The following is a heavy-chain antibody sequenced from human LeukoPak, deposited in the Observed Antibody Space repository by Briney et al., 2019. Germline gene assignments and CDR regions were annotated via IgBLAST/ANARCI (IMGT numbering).Heavy chain of an antibody. D-gene: IGHD3-10*01. V-gene: IGHV6-1*01. CDR3: ARENTLVRGTRNPFDY. CDR1: GDSVSSNDAA. Sequence: SQTLSLTCAISGDSVSSNDAAWHWIRQSPSRGLEWLGRTFYRSKWYYDYAVSVKSRITFNPDTSKNQFSLQLNSVTPEDTAVYYCARENTLVRGTRNPFDYWGQGTLVTVSS. CDR2: TFYRSKWYY. J-gene: IGHJ4*02.